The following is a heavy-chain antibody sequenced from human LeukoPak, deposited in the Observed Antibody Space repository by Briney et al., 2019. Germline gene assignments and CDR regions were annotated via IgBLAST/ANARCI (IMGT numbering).Heavy chain of an antibody. CDR2: ISHSGGST. CDR3: AKPSYSTTVTTGFDP. D-gene: IGHD4-17*01. CDR1: GFTFSNYA. V-gene: IGHV3-23*01. J-gene: IGHJ5*02. Sequence: GGSLRLSCATSGFTFSNYAMIWVRQTPGKGLEWVSAISHSGGSTYYADSVKGRFTISRDNSKNTLCLQMNSLRAEDTAVYYCAKPSYSTTVTTGFDPWGQGTLVTVSS.